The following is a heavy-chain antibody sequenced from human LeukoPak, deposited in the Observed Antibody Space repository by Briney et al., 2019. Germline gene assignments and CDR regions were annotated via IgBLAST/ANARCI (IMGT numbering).Heavy chain of an antibody. CDR2: MWFDGSNK. CDR3: ATGYSSTY. D-gene: IGHD6-13*01. CDR1: GLTFSSYA. J-gene: IGHJ4*02. V-gene: IGHV3-33*01. Sequence: GGSLRLSCTVSGLTFSSYAMHWVRQAPGKGLEWVALMWFDGSNKYYADSVKGRFTISRDNSENTLYLQMNSLGVEDTAVYFCATGYSSTYWGQGTLVTVSS.